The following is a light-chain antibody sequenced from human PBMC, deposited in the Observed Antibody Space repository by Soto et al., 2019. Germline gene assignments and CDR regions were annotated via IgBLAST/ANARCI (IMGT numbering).Light chain of an antibody. J-gene: IGLJ1*01. CDR1: SSKIGNYN. CDR3: AAWDDSLSGYV. CDR2: SNN. Sequence: QSVLTQPPSASGTPGQRVTISCSGSSSKIGNYNAYWYQQLPGTAPKLLIYSNNQRPSGVPDRFSGSKSGTSASLAISGLRSEDEADYYCAAWDDSLSGYVFGTGTKLTVL. V-gene: IGLV1-47*02.